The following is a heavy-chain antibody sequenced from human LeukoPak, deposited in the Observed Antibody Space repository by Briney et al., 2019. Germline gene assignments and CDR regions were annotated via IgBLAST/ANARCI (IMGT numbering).Heavy chain of an antibody. J-gene: IGHJ4*02. Sequence: GGSLRLSCAASGFIFSTCGMHWVRQAPGKGLEWVAVIWYDGSIKYYADSVKDRFTISRDNSKNTLYLQMNSLRAEDTGVYYCARAVGPYDYWGQGTLVTVSS. CDR1: GFIFSTCG. CDR2: IWYDGSIK. CDR3: ARAVGPYDY. D-gene: IGHD3-10*01. V-gene: IGHV3-33*01.